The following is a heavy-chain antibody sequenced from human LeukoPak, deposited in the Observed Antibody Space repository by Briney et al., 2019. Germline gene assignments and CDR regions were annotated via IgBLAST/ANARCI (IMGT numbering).Heavy chain of an antibody. Sequence: GGSLRLSCAASGFTFSTDAMSWVRQAPGKGLDWVSTISDSGGSTYYADSVKGRSTISRDNSKNTLYLQMNSLRVEDTAIYYCAKSRYDFWSGGDYWGQGTLVTVSS. CDR1: GFTFSTDA. D-gene: IGHD3-3*01. V-gene: IGHV3-23*01. CDR2: ISDSGGST. CDR3: AKSRYDFWSGGDY. J-gene: IGHJ4*02.